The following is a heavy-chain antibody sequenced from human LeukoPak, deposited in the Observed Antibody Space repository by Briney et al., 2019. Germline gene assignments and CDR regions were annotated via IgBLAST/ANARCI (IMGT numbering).Heavy chain of an antibody. J-gene: IGHJ4*02. V-gene: IGHV3-30*18. CDR2: ISYDGSKK. Sequence: PGGSLRLSCAASGFTFSSYGMHWVRQAPGKGLEWVAVISYDGSKKYYADSVKGRFTTSRDNSKNTLYLQMNSLRAEDTAFYYCAKAGVLVDYYDGSGTLYYWGQGTLVTVSS. D-gene: IGHD3-22*01. CDR3: AKAGVLVDYYDGSGTLYY. CDR1: GFTFSSYG.